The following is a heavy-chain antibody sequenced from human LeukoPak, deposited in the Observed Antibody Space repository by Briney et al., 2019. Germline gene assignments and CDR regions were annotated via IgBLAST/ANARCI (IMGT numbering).Heavy chain of an antibody. CDR2: IRFDGSDE. CDR3: AKDDYCSSISCSPSAFDI. D-gene: IGHD2-2*01. J-gene: IGHJ3*02. CDR1: GLTFSNYG. Sequence: GGSLRLSCAASGLTFSNYGMHWVRRAPGKGLEWVAFIRFDGSDEYYADSVKGRFTISRDNSKNTLYLQMNSLRAEDTAVFYCAKDDYCSSISCSPSAFDIWGQGTMVTVSS. V-gene: IGHV3-30*02.